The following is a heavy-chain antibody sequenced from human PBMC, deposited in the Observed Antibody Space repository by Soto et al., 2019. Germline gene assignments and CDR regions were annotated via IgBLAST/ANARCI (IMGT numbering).Heavy chain of an antibody. Sequence: PSQTLSLTCAISGDSVSSNSAAWNWIRQSPSRGLEWLGRTYYRSKWYNDYAVPVKSRITINPDTSKNQFSLQLNSVTPEDTAVYYCARDLPSPLGIAVDGWFDPWGQGTLVTVSS. J-gene: IGHJ5*02. CDR2: TYYRSKWYN. CDR3: ARDLPSPLGIAVDGWFDP. D-gene: IGHD6-19*01. V-gene: IGHV6-1*01. CDR1: GDSVSSNSAA.